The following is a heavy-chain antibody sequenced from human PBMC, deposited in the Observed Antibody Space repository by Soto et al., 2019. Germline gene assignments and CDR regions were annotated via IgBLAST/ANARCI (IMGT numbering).Heavy chain of an antibody. CDR3: AACRDSSGLRRYDY. D-gene: IGHD3-22*01. J-gene: IGHJ4*02. CDR2: IKRKAHGGTT. Sequence: EVQLEESGGGLIKPGASLTLSCAASDFILSDAWMKWVRQAPGKGLEWVGRIKRKAHGGTTDYAAPLKGRFTILRDDSKNTLYLQMNSLQTEATAMYYCAACRDSSGLRRYDYWGQGALVTVSS. CDR1: DFILSDAW. V-gene: IGHV3-15*07.